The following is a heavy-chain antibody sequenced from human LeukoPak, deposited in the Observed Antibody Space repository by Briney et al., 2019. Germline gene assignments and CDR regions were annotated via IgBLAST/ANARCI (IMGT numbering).Heavy chain of an antibody. CDR2: IRYDGSNK. D-gene: IGHD3-22*01. V-gene: IGHV3-30*02. J-gene: IGHJ4*02. CDR3: AKDLSYYDSSGRAYYLDY. Sequence: GGSLRLSCAASGFTFSSYGMHWVRQAPGKGLEWVAFIRYDGSNKYYADSVKGRFTISRDNSKNTLYLQMNSLRAEDTAVYYCAKDLSYYDSSGRAYYLDYWGQGTLVTVSS. CDR1: GFTFSSYG.